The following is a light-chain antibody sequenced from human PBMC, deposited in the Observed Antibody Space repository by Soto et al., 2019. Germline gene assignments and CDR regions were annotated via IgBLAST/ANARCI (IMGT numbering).Light chain of an antibody. CDR3: QQYKDYWT. Sequence: DVQMTQSPSPLSPAVGDRVTITWRASQSISRWLAWYQQKPGKAPKLLIYETSSLEDGVPSRFTGSGSGTEFSLTITSLQPEDFASYYCQQYKDYWTFGQGTKVDIK. CDR1: QSISRW. J-gene: IGKJ1*01. V-gene: IGKV1-5*03. CDR2: ETS.